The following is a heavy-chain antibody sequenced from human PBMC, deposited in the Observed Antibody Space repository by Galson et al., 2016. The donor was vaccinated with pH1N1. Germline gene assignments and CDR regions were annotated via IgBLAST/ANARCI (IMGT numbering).Heavy chain of an antibody. Sequence: SETLSLTCGVSGASMSTYYWNWIRQPPGKGLEWIGDVYYSGSTNYNPSLKNRVTLSLDMSKNQLSLRLRSVTAADTAIYFCATWGLATGGLDYWGRGTLVTVSS. V-gene: IGHV4-59*01. D-gene: IGHD7-27*01. CDR1: GASMSTYY. CDR3: ATWGLATGGLDY. J-gene: IGHJ4*02. CDR2: VYYSGST.